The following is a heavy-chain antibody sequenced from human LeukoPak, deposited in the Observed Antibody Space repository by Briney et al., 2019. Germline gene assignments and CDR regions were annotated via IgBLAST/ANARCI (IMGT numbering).Heavy chain of an antibody. CDR1: GYTLTELS. J-gene: IGHJ4*02. CDR2: FDPEDGET. CDR3: ATDLVWDGYNLY. Sequence: ASVKVSCKVSGYTLTELSMHWVRQAPGKGLEWMGGFDPEDGETIYAQKFQGRVTMTEDTSTDTAYMELSSLRSEDTAVYYCATDLVWDGYNLYWGQGTLVTVSP. D-gene: IGHD5-24*01. V-gene: IGHV1-24*01.